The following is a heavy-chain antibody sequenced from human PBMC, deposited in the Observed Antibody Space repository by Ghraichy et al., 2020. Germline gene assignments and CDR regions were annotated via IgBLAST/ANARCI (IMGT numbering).Heavy chain of an antibody. Sequence: SETLSLTCAVYGGSFSGYYWSWIRQPPGKGLEWIGEINHSGSTNYNPSLKSRVTISVDTSKNQFSLKLSSVTAADTAVYYCAREPLRGQWLATGLFDYWGQGTLVTVSS. CDR3: AREPLRGQWLATGLFDY. CDR1: GGSFSGYY. D-gene: IGHD6-19*01. J-gene: IGHJ4*02. V-gene: IGHV4-34*01. CDR2: INHSGST.